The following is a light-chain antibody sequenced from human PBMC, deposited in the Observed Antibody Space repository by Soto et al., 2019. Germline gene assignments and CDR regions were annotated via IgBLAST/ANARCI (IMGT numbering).Light chain of an antibody. J-gene: IGKJ4*01. V-gene: IGKV1-9*01. CDR2: AAS. CDR1: QGISSF. CDR3: QQRNDYPLT. Sequence: DIQLTQSPSFLSASVGDRVTITCRASQGISSFLAWFQQKPGKAPKLLIYAASTLQSGVPSRFSGSGSGTEFPLTISCLQPEDFATYYCQQRNDYPLTFGGGTKVQI.